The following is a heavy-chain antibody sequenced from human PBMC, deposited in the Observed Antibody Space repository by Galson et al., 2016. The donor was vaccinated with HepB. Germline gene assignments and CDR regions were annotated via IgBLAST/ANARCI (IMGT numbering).Heavy chain of an antibody. Sequence: SLRLSCAASGFTFSTYAMQWVRQAPGKGLEWVAVISYDGTNKYYADSVKGRFTISRDNSNNTLYLQMNSLRAEEKAVDYCASDNAWVGERKFYYYCGLDVWVHGATVTV. V-gene: IGHV3-30-3*01. CDR3: ASDNAWVGERKFYYYCGLDV. D-gene: IGHD3-10*01. J-gene: IGHJ6*02. CDR2: ISYDGTNK. CDR1: GFTFSTYA.